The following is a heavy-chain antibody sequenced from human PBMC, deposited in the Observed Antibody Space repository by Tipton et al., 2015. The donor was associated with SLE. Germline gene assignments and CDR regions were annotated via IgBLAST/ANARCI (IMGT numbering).Heavy chain of an antibody. CDR3: AVGYCSGGSCYSGGWFDP. Sequence: LRLSCAVYGGSFSGYYWSWIRQPPGKGLEWIGETNHSGSTKYNPSLKSRVTISVGTSKNQFSLKLSFVTAADTAVYYCAVGYCSGGSCYSGGWFDPWGQGTLVTVSS. J-gene: IGHJ5*02. V-gene: IGHV4-34*01. CDR1: GGSFSGYY. CDR2: TNHSGST. D-gene: IGHD2-15*01.